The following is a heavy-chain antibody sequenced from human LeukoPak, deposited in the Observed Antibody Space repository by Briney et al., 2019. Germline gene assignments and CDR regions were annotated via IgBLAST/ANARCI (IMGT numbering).Heavy chain of an antibody. J-gene: IGHJ6*03. CDR2: ISGSGGST. CDR1: GFTFSYYA. CDR3: AKDGYSSGWSHYYYYYMDV. D-gene: IGHD6-19*01. V-gene: IGHV3-23*01. Sequence: GGSLRLSCAASGFTFSYYAMNWVRQAPGKGLEWVSAISGSGGSTYYADSVRGRFTISRDNSKNTLYLQMNSLRAEDTAVYYCAKDGYSSGWSHYYYYYMDVWGKGTTVTISS.